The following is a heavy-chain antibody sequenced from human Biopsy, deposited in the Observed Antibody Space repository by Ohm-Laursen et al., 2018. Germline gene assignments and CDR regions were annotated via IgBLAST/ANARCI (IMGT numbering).Heavy chain of an antibody. D-gene: IGHD6-13*01. J-gene: IGHJ5*02. CDR3: AGATSGTSLYDP. CDR2: ISHSGST. V-gene: IGHV4-31*01. Sequence: SQTLSLTCTVSGASISSAAYHWSWIRQLPGKGLEWIGYISHSGSTSYNPPLRSLVTISTDTSTNQFSLKVRSVTAADTAMYYCAGATSGTSLYDPWGQGILVTVSS. CDR1: GASISSAAYH.